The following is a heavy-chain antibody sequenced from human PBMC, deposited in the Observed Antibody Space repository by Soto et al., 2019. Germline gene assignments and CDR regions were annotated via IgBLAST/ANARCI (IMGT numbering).Heavy chain of an antibody. Sequence: QVQLQESGPGLVKPSETLSLTCTVSGGSISSYYWSWIRQPPGKGLEWIGYIYYGGSTNYNPPLQSRVTISVDTSKNQISLKLSSVTAADTAVYYCARGYSSGWMGEFDPWGQGTLVSVSS. CDR2: IYYGGST. D-gene: IGHD6-19*01. V-gene: IGHV4-59*08. CDR3: ARGYSSGWMGEFDP. J-gene: IGHJ5*02. CDR1: GGSISSYY.